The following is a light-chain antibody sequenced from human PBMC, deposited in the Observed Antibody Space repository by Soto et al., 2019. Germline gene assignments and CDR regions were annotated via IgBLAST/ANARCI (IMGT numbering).Light chain of an antibody. CDR1: KSVSSN. CDR2: GAS. J-gene: IGKJ2*01. V-gene: IGKV3-15*01. Sequence: EIVMTQSTATLSASPGERAILSCTASKSVSSNLAWYQQKPGQAPRLLIYGASTRATGIPARFSGSGSGTEYTLTISSLESEDFAVYYCQQYNRWPPMNTFGQGAKLEIK. CDR3: QQYNRWPPMNT.